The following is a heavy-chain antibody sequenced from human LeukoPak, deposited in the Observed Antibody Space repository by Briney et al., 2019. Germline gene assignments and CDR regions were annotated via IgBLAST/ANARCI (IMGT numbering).Heavy chain of an antibody. CDR1: GYTFTGYY. Sequence: ASVKVSCKASGYTFTGYYMHWVRQAPGQGLEWMGWINPNSGGTNYAQKFQGRVTMTRDTSISTAYMELSRLRSDDTAVYYCARVRSGEVQFDYWGQGTLVTVSS. J-gene: IGHJ4*02. CDR2: INPNSGGT. V-gene: IGHV1-2*02. D-gene: IGHD3-10*01. CDR3: ARVRSGEVQFDY.